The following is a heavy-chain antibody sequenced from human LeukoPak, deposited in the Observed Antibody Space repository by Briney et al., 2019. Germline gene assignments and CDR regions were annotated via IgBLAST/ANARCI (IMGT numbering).Heavy chain of an antibody. J-gene: IGHJ4*02. Sequence: GGSLRLSCAASGFTFSSYSMNWVRQAPGKGLEWVSYISSSSSTIYYADSVKGRFTISRDNAKNSLYLQMNCLRAEDTAVYYCARDHGYYYDSSGYYAASYFDYWGQGTLVTVSS. CDR3: ARDHGYYYDSSGYYAASYFDY. V-gene: IGHV3-48*04. CDR2: ISSSSSTI. D-gene: IGHD3-22*01. CDR1: GFTFSSYS.